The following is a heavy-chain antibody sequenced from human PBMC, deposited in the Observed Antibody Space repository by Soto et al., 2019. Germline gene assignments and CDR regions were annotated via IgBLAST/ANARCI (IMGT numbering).Heavy chain of an antibody. CDR2: VNSDGTGT. Sequence: PGGSLRLSCEASGFTFTMYWMHWVRQAPGKGLVWVSRVNSDGTGTTYADSVKGRFTVSRDNAKNSLYLQMNSLRAEDTAVFYCASFRALRFLEWLSPGYWGQGTLVTVSS. CDR1: GFTFTMYW. CDR3: ASFRALRFLEWLSPGY. V-gene: IGHV3-74*01. D-gene: IGHD3-3*01. J-gene: IGHJ4*02.